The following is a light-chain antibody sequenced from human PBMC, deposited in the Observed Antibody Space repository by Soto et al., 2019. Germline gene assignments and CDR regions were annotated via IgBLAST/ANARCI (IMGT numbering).Light chain of an antibody. V-gene: IGLV1-44*01. J-gene: IGLJ1*01. Sequence: QSLLTQPPSASGTPGQRVTISCSGSSSNIGSNTVNWYQQLPGTAPKLLIYSNNQRPSGVPDRFSGSKSGTSASLAISGLQSEDEADYYCAAWDDSMNRRVFGTGTKVTVL. CDR3: AAWDDSMNRRV. CDR1: SSNIGSNT. CDR2: SNN.